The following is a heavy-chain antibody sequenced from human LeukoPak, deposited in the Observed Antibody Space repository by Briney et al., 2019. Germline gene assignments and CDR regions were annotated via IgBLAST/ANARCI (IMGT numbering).Heavy chain of an antibody. D-gene: IGHD3-10*01. CDR1: GFTFSDYY. CDR2: MSYSGTDT. CDR3: ARDLGTMGRGVISY. Sequence: GSLRLSCAASGFTFSDYYMSWIRQAPGKGLEWVSYMSYSGTDTNYADSVKGRFTVSRDNAKNSLYLQMNSLRAEDTALYYCARDLGTMGRGVISYWGQGTLVTVSA. V-gene: IGHV3-11*05. J-gene: IGHJ4*02.